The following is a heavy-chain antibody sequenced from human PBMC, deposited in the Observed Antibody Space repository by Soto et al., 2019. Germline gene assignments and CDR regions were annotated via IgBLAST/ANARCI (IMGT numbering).Heavy chain of an antibody. J-gene: IGHJ6*02. V-gene: IGHV1-69*13. CDR3: ARGGSLVRGVTPLEYGMDV. D-gene: IGHD3-10*01. CDR2: IIPIFGTA. CDR1: GGTFSSYA. Sequence: SVKVSCKASGGTFSSYAISWVRQAPGQGLEWMGGIIPIFGTANYAQKFQGRVTITADESTSTAYMELSSLRSEDTAVYYCARGGSLVRGVTPLEYGMDVWGQGTTVTVSS.